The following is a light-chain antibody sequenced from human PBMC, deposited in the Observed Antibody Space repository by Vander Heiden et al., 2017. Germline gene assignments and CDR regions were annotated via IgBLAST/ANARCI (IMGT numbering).Light chain of an antibody. CDR2: LTS. Sequence: IKMTQSPFSLSASVGERVTITGRASQSIGKYLNWYRQKPGKAPKLLIFLTSSLQSGAPSRFTGSGSGTEFTLTINGLQPEDFATYYCQQSYSAPATFGQGTRLEIK. V-gene: IGKV1-39*01. CDR3: QQSYSAPAT. CDR1: QSIGKY. J-gene: IGKJ5*01.